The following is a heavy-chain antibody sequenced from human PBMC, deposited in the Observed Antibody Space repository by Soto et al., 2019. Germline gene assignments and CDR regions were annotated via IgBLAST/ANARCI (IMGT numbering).Heavy chain of an antibody. CDR2: IKKDGSEK. J-gene: IGHJ5*02. CDR3: ARAGGYDYWSLFDP. V-gene: IGHV3-7*01. CDR1: GCTFTNYW. D-gene: IGHD3-3*01. Sequence: EVQLEESGGGLVQPGGSLRLSCVASGCTFTNYWMAWVRQAPGKGPEWVANIKKDGSEKNYVDSVKGRFSISRDNAKNSLFLQMDSLRADDTALYHCARAGGYDYWSLFDPWGQGTLVTVSS.